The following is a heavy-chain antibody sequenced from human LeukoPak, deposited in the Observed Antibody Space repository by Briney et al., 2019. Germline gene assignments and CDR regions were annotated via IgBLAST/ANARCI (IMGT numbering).Heavy chain of an antibody. J-gene: IGHJ4*02. D-gene: IGHD1-26*01. V-gene: IGHV4-4*02. CDR3: TREDRPYCPFAY. CDR2: IAHDGTI. Sequence: GSLRLSCSASGFTFSNYVMHWVRQAPGKGLEWIGEIAHDGTINYNPSLRSRVAMSLDRANNQFSLSLTSVTAADTAVYYCTREDRPYCPFAYWGQGVLVTVSS. CDR1: GFTFSNYV.